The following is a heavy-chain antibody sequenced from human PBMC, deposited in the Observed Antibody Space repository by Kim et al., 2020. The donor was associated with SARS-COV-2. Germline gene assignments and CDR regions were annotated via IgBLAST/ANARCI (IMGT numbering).Heavy chain of an antibody. J-gene: IGHJ4*02. CDR3: AIDFLGGSYYFDY. CDR2: IWYDGSNK. CDR1: GFTFSRSG. Sequence: GGSLRLSCAASGFTFSRSGMHWVRQAPGKGLEWVAVIWYDGSNKYYADSVKRRFTISRDNSNTTLYLQMNSLRPEATAVHYSAIDFLGGSYYFDYSGQG. V-gene: IGHV3-33*01. D-gene: IGHD1-26*01.